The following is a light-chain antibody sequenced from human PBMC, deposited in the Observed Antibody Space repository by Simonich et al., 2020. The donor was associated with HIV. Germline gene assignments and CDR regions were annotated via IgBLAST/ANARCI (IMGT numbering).Light chain of an antibody. J-gene: IGKJ1*01. CDR1: QSISNW. V-gene: IGKV1-5*03. Sequence: DIQMPQSPSTLSASVVYRFTTTSRSSQSISNWLAWYQQKPGKAPKVLSYKASSLESGVPSRFSGSGSGTEFTLTISSLQPDDFATYFSQQYSNYSRTFGQGTKVDIK. CDR3: QQYSNYSRT. CDR2: KAS.